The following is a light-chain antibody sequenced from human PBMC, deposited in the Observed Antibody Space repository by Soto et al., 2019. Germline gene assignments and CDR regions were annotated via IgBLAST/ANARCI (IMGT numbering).Light chain of an antibody. CDR3: QQYDSSPYA. J-gene: IGKJ2*01. CDR2: GAS. CDR1: QSVGSNY. Sequence: EIVLTQSPGTLSLSPGERATLSCRASQSVGSNYLAWHQQKPGQAPRLLIYGASSRATGIPDRFSGSGSGTDFTLTISRLEPEDFAVYYCQQYDSSPYAFGQGTKREIK. V-gene: IGKV3-20*01.